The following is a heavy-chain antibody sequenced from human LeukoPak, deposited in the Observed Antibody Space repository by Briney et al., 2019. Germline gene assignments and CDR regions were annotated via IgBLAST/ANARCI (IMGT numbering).Heavy chain of an antibody. CDR2: IIPIFGTA. V-gene: IGHV1-69*01. Sequence: ASVKVSCKASGGTFSSYAISWVRQAPGQGLEWMGGIIPIFGTANYAQKFQGRVTITADESTSTAHMELSRLRSDDTAVYYCARYALDGYNNFDYWGQGTLVTVSS. CDR3: ARYALDGYNNFDY. CDR1: GGTFSSYA. D-gene: IGHD5-24*01. J-gene: IGHJ4*02.